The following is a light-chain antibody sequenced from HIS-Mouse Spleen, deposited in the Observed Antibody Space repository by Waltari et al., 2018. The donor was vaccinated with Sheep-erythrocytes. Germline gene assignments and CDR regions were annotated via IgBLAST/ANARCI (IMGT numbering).Light chain of an antibody. CDR3: CSYAGSYNHV. J-gene: IGLJ1*01. CDR1: SSDVGGYNY. CDR2: DVS. Sequence: QSALTQPRSVSGSPGQSVTIPCTGTSSDVGGYNYVSWYQHHPGKAPKLMIYDVSKRPSGVPDRFSGSKSGNTASLTISGLQAEDEADYYCCSYAGSYNHVFGTGTKVTVL. V-gene: IGLV2-11*01.